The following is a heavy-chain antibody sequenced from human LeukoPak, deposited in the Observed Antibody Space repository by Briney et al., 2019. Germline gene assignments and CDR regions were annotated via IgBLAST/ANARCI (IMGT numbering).Heavy chain of an antibody. CDR2: ISAYNGNT. CDR3: ARAIAVAGNIPPHLDY. CDR1: GYTFTSYG. V-gene: IGHV1-18*01. J-gene: IGHJ4*02. Sequence: ASVKVSCKASGYTFTSYGISWVRQAPGQGLEWMGWISAYNGNTNYAQKLQGRVTMTTDTSTSTAYMELRSLRSDDTAVYYCARAIAVAGNIPPHLDYWGQGTLVTVSS. D-gene: IGHD6-19*01.